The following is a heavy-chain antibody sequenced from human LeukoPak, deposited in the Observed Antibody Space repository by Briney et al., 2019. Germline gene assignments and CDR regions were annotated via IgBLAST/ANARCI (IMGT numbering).Heavy chain of an antibody. J-gene: IGHJ4*02. CDR3: ARDLFLAAAEREGDDY. V-gene: IGHV1-2*02. CDR2: INPNSGGT. Sequence: ASVKVSCKASGYTFTGYYMHWVRQAPGQGLEWMGWINPNSGGTNYAQKFQGRVTLTTDTSISTAYMELSSLISDDTAVYYCARDLFLAAAEREGDDYWGQGTLVTVSS. D-gene: IGHD6-13*01. CDR1: GYTFTGYY.